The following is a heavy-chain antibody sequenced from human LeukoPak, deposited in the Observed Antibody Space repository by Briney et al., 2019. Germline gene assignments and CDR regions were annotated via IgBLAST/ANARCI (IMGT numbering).Heavy chain of an antibody. D-gene: IGHD3-22*01. J-gene: IGHJ4*02. V-gene: IGHV3-48*03. CDR1: GFTFSSYE. CDR3: AREKLSFFDSSGYFDY. Sequence: GGSLRLSCAASGFTFSSYEMNWVRQAPGKGLEWVSFISSSGSVIHYADSVRGRFTISRDNAKNSLYLQMSRLRAEDTAVYYCAREKLSFFDSSGYFDYWGQGTLVTVSS. CDR2: ISSSGSVI.